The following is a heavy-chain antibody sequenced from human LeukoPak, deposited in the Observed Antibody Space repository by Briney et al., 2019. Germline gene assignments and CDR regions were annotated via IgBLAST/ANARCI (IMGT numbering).Heavy chain of an antibody. Sequence: GGSLRLSCAASGFTFKSFGMNWVRQAPGKGLEWVSYISSASGTIYYADSVKGRFTTSRDNGKNSLFLQMSSLRVEDTAIYHCARGRGYCNSTTRALDAFDIWGRGTTATVSS. CDR3: ARGRGYCNSTTRALDAFDI. CDR1: GFTFKSFG. D-gene: IGHD2/OR15-2a*01. V-gene: IGHV3-48*01. CDR2: ISSASGTI. J-gene: IGHJ3*02.